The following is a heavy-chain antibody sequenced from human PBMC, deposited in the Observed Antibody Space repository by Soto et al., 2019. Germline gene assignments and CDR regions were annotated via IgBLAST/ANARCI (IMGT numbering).Heavy chain of an antibody. CDR1: GGSVSSASHF. CDR2: VYYSGTT. J-gene: IGHJ4*02. D-gene: IGHD4-17*01. V-gene: IGHV4-61*01. CDR3: ARTTAVPNTLRSRYFFDY. Sequence: SETLSLTCTVSGGSVSSASHFWSWILQPPGKGLEWIVYVYYSGTTNYNPSLKSRVTISVDLSKNRFSLRLSSVTTADTALYYCARTTAVPNTLRSRYFFDYWGQGTLVTVSS.